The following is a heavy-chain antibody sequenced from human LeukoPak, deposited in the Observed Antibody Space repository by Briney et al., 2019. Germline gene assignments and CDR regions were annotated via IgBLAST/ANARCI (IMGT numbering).Heavy chain of an antibody. V-gene: IGHV4-39*01. J-gene: IGHJ4*02. CDR2: IYYTGST. CDR3: ARLSSGWYGGFIDY. CDR1: GGSISSSSYY. Sequence: SETLSLTCTVSGGSISSSSYYWGWIRQPPGKGLEWIGSIYYTGSTYYIPSLKSRVTISVDTSKNQFSLKLSSVTAADTAVYYCARLSSGWYGGFIDYWGQGTLVTVSS. D-gene: IGHD6-19*01.